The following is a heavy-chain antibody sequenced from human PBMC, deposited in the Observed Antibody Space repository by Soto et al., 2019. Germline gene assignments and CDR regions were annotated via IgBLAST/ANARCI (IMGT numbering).Heavy chain of an antibody. J-gene: IGHJ6*02. D-gene: IGHD6-19*01. CDR1: GGTFSSYT. Sequence: SVKVSCKASGGTFSSYTISWVRQAPGQELEWMGRIIPILGIANYAQKFQGRVTITADKSTSTAYMELSSLRSEDTAVYYCARGRAGTGCYYYYGMDVWGQGTTVTVSS. V-gene: IGHV1-69*02. CDR3: ARGRAGTGCYYYYGMDV. CDR2: IIPILGIA.